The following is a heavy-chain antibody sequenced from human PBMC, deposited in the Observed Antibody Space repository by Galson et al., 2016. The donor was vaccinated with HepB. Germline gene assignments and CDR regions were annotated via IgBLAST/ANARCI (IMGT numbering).Heavy chain of an antibody. Sequence: PALVKPPQTLTLTCSFSGFSLATNGVGVAWIRQPPGQALEWLALIFWDADERYRPSLRRRLTVTKDTSKDQVVLTMTNMDPVDTATYYCARRFKRGFDYWGQGALVTVSS. V-gene: IGHV2-5*02. J-gene: IGHJ4*02. D-gene: IGHD3-3*01. CDR1: GFSLATNGVG. CDR3: ARRFKRGFDY. CDR2: IFWDADE.